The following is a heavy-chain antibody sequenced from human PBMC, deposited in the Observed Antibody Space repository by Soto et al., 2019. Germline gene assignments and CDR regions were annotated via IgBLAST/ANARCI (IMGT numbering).Heavy chain of an antibody. CDR1: GFTFSDYV. V-gene: IGHV3-23*01. Sequence: EVQLLESGGGLVQPGGSLRLSCAASGFTFSDYVMGWVRQAPGKGLEWVSVISGSGSSTYYADSVKGRFTISRDISKNTVYLQMNSLRAEDTAVYYCAKGGYVNSWYRAFDYWGQGTLVTVSS. CDR3: AKGGYVNSWYRAFDY. D-gene: IGHD6-13*01. CDR2: ISGSGSST. J-gene: IGHJ4*02.